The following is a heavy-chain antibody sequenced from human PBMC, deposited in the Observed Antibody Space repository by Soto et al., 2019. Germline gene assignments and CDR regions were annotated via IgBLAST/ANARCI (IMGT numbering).Heavy chain of an antibody. CDR1: GGSISSSSYY. J-gene: IGHJ4*02. Sequence: SETLSLTCTVSGGSISSSSYYWGWIRQPPGKGLEWIGSIYYSGSTYSNPSLKSRVTISVDTSKNQFSLKLSSVTAADTAVYYCARDRGHIAVAATYGEFDYWGQGTLVTVSS. D-gene: IGHD6-19*01. CDR2: IYYSGST. CDR3: ARDRGHIAVAATYGEFDY. V-gene: IGHV4-39*02.